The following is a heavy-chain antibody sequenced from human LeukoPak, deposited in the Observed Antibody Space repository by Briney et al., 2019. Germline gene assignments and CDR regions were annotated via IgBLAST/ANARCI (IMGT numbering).Heavy chain of an antibody. CDR1: GYTFTGYY. J-gene: IGHJ4*02. CDR2: INPNSGGT. Sequence: GASVKVSCKASGYTFTGYYMHWVRQAPGQGLEWMGRINPNSGGTNYAQKFQGRVTMTRDTSISTAYMELSRLRSDDTAVYYCARGDDYGDYIHDYWGQGTLVTVSS. V-gene: IGHV1-2*02. D-gene: IGHD4-17*01. CDR3: ARGDDYGDYIHDY.